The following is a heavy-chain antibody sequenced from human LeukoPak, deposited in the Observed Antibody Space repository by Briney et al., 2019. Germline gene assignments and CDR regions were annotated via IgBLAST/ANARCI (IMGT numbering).Heavy chain of an antibody. J-gene: IGHJ4*02. V-gene: IGHV3-30*03. CDR2: ISYDGSNK. Sequence: PGGSLRLSCAASGFTFSSYGIHWVRQAPGKGLEWVAVISYDGSNKNYADSVKGRFTVSRDNSKNTLYLQMNSLRAEDMAVYYCARGTIAAAGYYYFDYWGQGTQVTVSS. D-gene: IGHD6-13*01. CDR1: GFTFSSYG. CDR3: ARGTIAAAGYYYFDY.